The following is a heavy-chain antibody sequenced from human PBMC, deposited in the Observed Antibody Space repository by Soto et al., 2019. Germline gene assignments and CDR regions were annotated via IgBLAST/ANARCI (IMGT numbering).Heavy chain of an antibody. CDR2: INAGNGNT. J-gene: IGHJ4*02. D-gene: IGHD2-15*01. V-gene: IGHV1-3*01. CDR3: ARGPGGPDGPGDY. Sequence: QVQLVQSGAEVKKPGASVKVSCKASGYTFTSYAMHWVRQAPGQRLEWMGWINAGNGNTKYSQKFQGRVTITRDTSASTAYMGLSSLISEDTAVYYCARGPGGPDGPGDYWGQGTLVTVSS. CDR1: GYTFTSYA.